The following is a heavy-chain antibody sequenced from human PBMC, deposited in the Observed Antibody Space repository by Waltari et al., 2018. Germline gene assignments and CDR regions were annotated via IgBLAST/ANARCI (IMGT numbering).Heavy chain of an antibody. Sequence: EVPLVQSGAEVQQTGATVKLSCNSSGYHSIHYSMHWVQQAPGKGLERVGRIDPEDGETVYAEKFQGRVTITADTSTDTSYLELSSLRSDDTAVYYCAPLPGGSGQTFDYWGQGTLLTVSS. V-gene: IGHV1-69-2*01. CDR3: APLPGGSGQTFDY. CDR2: IDPEDGET. J-gene: IGHJ4*02. D-gene: IGHD3-10*01. CDR1: GYHSIHYS.